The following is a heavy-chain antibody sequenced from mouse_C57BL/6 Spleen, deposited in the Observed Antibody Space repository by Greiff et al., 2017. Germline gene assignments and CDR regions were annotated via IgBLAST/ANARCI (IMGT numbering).Heavy chain of an antibody. D-gene: IGHD2-3*01. J-gene: IGHJ4*01. V-gene: IGHV1-55*01. CDR3: ARSGDGRYAMDY. CDR1: GYTFTSYW. Sequence: QVHVKQPGAELVKPGASVKMSCKASGYTFTSYWITWVKQRPGQGLEWIGDIYPGSGSTNYNEKFKSKATLTVDTSSSTAYMQLSSLTSEDSAVYYCARSGDGRYAMDYWGQGTSVTVSS. CDR2: IYPGSGST.